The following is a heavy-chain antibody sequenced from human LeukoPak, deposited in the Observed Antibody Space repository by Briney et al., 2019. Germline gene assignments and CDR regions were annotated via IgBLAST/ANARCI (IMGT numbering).Heavy chain of an antibody. Sequence: PGGSLRLSCAASGFTFSDYYMSWIRQAPGKGLEWVSYISSSGSTIYYADSVKGRFAISRDNAKNSLYLQMNSLRAEDTAVYYCARDRFGGFGESAFDIWGQGTMVTVSS. D-gene: IGHD3-10*01. CDR1: GFTFSDYY. V-gene: IGHV3-11*01. J-gene: IGHJ3*02. CDR2: ISSSGSTI. CDR3: ARDRFGGFGESAFDI.